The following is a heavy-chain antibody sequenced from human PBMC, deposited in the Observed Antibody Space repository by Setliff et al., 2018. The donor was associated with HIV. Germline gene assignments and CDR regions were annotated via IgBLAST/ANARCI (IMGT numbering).Heavy chain of an antibody. Sequence: SETLSLTCTVSGGSINSGGYYWGWIRQPPGKGLEWIGCIYSGGSTNYNPSLESRVTISLDTSKNQFSLRLTSVTAADTAVYYCARVRSYGSAYDAFDVWGPGKRGTVSS. J-gene: IGHJ3*01. CDR2: IYSGGST. D-gene: IGHD3-10*01. V-gene: IGHV4-39*07. CDR1: GGSINSGGYY. CDR3: ARVRSYGSAYDAFDV.